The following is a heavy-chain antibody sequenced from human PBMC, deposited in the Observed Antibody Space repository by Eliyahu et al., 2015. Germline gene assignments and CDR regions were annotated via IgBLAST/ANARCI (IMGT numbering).Heavy chain of an antibody. V-gene: IGHV3-33*06. D-gene: IGHD6-13*01. CDR3: AKAPGQMVVDYYFGMDV. J-gene: IGHJ6*02. Sequence: GKGLEWLAFIWYDGSSKYYADSVKGRFAISRDNFKNTLNLQMNSLRLEDTAVYYCAKAPGQMVVDYYFGMDVWGHGTTVIVSS. CDR2: IWYDGSSK.